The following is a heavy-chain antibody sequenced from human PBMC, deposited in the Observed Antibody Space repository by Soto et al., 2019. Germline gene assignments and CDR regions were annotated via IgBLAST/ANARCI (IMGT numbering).Heavy chain of an antibody. CDR3: ARDRGLLAVAGYDAFER. CDR2: VHHSVTT. Sequence: PSETLSLTCDVSGGPVGYTSFYWGWLRQSPGKGLEWIGSVHHSVTTYYNPSLKGRVTISMDTSKNQFSLRLTSVTAADTAVYYCARDRGLLAVAGYDAFERWGQGTMVTVSS. D-gene: IGHD6-19*01. V-gene: IGHV4-39*07. CDR1: GGPVGYTSFY. J-gene: IGHJ3*02.